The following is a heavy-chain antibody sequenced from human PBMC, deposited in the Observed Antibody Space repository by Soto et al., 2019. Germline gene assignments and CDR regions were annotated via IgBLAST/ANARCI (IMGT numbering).Heavy chain of an antibody. CDR2: ISAYNGNT. Sequence: ASVKASCKASGYTFTSYGISWVRQAPGQGLEWMGWISAYNGNTNYAQKLQGRVTMTTDTSTSTAYMELRSLRSDDTAVYYCARVIWSGYSGYFDYWGQGTLVTVSS. V-gene: IGHV1-18*01. D-gene: IGHD3-3*01. J-gene: IGHJ4*02. CDR3: ARVIWSGYSGYFDY. CDR1: GYTFTSYG.